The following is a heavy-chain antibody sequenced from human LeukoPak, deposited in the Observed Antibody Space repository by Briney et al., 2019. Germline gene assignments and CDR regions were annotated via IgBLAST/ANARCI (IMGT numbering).Heavy chain of an antibody. V-gene: IGHV4-59*01. CDR3: ASGSGTYPNY. J-gene: IGHJ4*02. CDR1: GGSISSYS. Sequence: SETLSLTCTISGGSISSYSWSWIRQPPGKGLEWIGHIYYSGSTSYNPPLKSRVTISVDTSKNQFSLKLTSVTAADTAVYYCASGSGTYPNYWGQGTLVTVSS. D-gene: IGHD3-10*01. CDR2: IYYSGST.